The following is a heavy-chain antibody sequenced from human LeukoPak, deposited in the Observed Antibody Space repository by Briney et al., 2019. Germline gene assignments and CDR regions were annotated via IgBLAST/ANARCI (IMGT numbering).Heavy chain of an antibody. V-gene: IGHV3-30*04. D-gene: IGHD3/OR15-3a*01. CDR3: VRDLDWGAFDV. CDR2: ISYDGSNK. J-gene: IGHJ3*01. Sequence: GGSLRLSCAASGFTFSSYAMHWVRQAPGKGLEWVAVISYDGSNKYYADSVKGRFTISRDNSKNTLYLQMNSLRAEDTALYYCVRDLDWGAFDVWGQGRMVTVSS. CDR1: GFTFSSYA.